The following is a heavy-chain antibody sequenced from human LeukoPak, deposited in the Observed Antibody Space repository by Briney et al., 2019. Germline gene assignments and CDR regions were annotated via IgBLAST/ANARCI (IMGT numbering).Heavy chain of an antibody. CDR2: ISGSGGST. CDR3: AKDGDYYDSSGYYGYFFDY. Sequence: HPGGSLRLSCAASGFTFSSYGMSWVRQAPGKGLEWVSAISGSGGSTYYADSVKGRFTISRDNSKTPLYLQMNSLRAEDTAVYYCAKDGDYYDSSGYYGYFFDYWGQGTLVTVSS. J-gene: IGHJ4*02. D-gene: IGHD3-22*01. V-gene: IGHV3-23*01. CDR1: GFTFSSYG.